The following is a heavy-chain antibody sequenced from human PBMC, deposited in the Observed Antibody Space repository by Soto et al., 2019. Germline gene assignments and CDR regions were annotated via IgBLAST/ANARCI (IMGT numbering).Heavy chain of an antibody. V-gene: IGHV4-39*01. Sequence: SETLSLTCTVSGGSISSSSYYWGWIRQPPGKGLEWIGSIYYSGSTYYNPSLKSQVTISVDTSKNQFSLKLSSVTAADTAVYYCARHPADRSGWGTGAFDIWGQGTMVTVSS. CDR3: ARHPADRSGWGTGAFDI. CDR2: IYYSGST. CDR1: GGSISSSSYY. J-gene: IGHJ3*02. D-gene: IGHD6-19*01.